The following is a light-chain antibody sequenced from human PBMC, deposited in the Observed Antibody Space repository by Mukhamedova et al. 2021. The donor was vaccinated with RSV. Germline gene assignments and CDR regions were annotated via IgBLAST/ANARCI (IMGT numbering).Light chain of an antibody. V-gene: IGKV3-11*01. CDR3: QQRSNWPPLT. J-gene: IGKJ4*01. CDR1: QSVSSN. Sequence: MGSQSVSSNLAWYQQKPGQAPRLLIYDASNRATGIPARFSGSGSGTDFTLTISSLEPEDFAVYYCQQRSNWPPLTFGGGTKVDIK. CDR2: DAS.